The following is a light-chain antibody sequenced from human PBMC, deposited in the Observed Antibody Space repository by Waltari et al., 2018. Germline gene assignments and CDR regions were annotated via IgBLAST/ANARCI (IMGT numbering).Light chain of an antibody. V-gene: IGKV3-11*01. CDR3: QQRT. CDR1: QSVSSY. CDR2: DAS. Sequence: EIVLTQSPATLSLSPGERATLSCRASQSVSSYLAWYQQKPGQAPRLLIYDASNRATGIPARFSGSGSGTDFTLTISSLEPEDFAVYYCQQRTFGQGTKVEIK. J-gene: IGKJ1*01.